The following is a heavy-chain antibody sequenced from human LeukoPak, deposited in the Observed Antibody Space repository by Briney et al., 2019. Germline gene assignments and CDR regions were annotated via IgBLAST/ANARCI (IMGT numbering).Heavy chain of an antibody. J-gene: IGHJ4*02. CDR1: GFTFSSYS. CDR3: ARAFMYSSSWDDY. CDR2: ISSSSSYI. V-gene: IGHV3-21*01. D-gene: IGHD6-13*01. Sequence: GGSLRLSCAASGFTFSSYSMNWVRQAPGKGLEWVASISSSSSYIYYADSVKGRFTISRDNAKNSLYLQMNRLRAEDTAVYYCARAFMYSSSWDDYWGQGTLVTVSS.